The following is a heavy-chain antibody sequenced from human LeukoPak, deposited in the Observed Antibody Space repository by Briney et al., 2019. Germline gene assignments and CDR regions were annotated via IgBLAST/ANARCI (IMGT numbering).Heavy chain of an antibody. D-gene: IGHD1/OR15-1a*01. CDR3: ARQISGNKDY. Sequence: PSETLSLTCTVSGGSISSSSYYWGWIRQPPGKGLEWIGSIYYSGSTYYNPSLKSRVTISVDTSKNQFSLKLSSVTAADTAVYYCARQISGNKDYWGQGTLVTVSS. J-gene: IGHJ4*02. V-gene: IGHV4-39*01. CDR1: GGSISSSSYY. CDR2: IYYSGST.